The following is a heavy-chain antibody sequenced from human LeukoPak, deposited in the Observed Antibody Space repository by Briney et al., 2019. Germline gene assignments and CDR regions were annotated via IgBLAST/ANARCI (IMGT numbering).Heavy chain of an antibody. D-gene: IGHD2-2*01. CDR2: IDRSGDTV. J-gene: IGHJ6*02. CDR3: GLSRISPSYYYGIDV. V-gene: IGHV3-11*01. Sequence: RGSLRLSCAASGFTFSDYYMTWIRQAPGKGLDWVSYIDRSGDTVFYADSVKGRFTMSRDNAKNSLHLQMNSLRPEDSAVYYCGLSRISPSYYYGIDVWGQGTTVSVSS. CDR1: GFTFSDYY.